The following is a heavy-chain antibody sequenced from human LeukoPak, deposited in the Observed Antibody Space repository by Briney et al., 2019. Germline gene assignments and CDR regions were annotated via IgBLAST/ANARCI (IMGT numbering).Heavy chain of an antibody. CDR1: GFTFSDYA. J-gene: IGHJ4*02. CDR3: AKLFEFRRYYYDSSGYYYYFDY. V-gene: IGHV3-23*01. CDR2: ISGSGGST. D-gene: IGHD3-22*01. Sequence: GGSLRLSCAASGFTFSDYAVSWVRQAPGKGLEWVSAISGSGGSTYYADSVKGRFTISRDNSKNTLYLQMNSLRAEDTAVYYCAKLFEFRRYYYDSSGYYYYFDYWGQGTLVTVSS.